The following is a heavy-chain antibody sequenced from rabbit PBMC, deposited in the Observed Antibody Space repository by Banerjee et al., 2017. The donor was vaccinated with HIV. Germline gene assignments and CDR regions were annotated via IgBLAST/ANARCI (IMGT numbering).Heavy chain of an antibody. CDR3: ARGMLVLYAGMDL. CDR2: INSSSRNV. D-gene: IGHD4-2*01. J-gene: IGHJ6*01. Sequence: QEQLEESGGGLVTPGGTLTLSCTASGSDISSYVISWVRQAPGKGLEWIGCINSSSRNVVYASWATGRFTISKTSSTTVTLQMTSLTAADTATYFCARGMLVLYAGMDLWGQGTLVTVS. CDR1: GSDISSYV. V-gene: IGHV1S45*01.